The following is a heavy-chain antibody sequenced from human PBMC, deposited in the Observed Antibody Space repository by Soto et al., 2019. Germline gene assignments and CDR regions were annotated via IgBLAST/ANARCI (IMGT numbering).Heavy chain of an antibody. J-gene: IGHJ6*02. CDR2: ISGSGGST. CDR3: AKAPGVYYYYGMDV. CDR1: GFTFSSYA. V-gene: IGHV3-23*01. D-gene: IGHD3-10*01. Sequence: GGSLRLSCAASGFTFSSYAMSWVRQAPGKGLEWVSAISGSGGSTYYADSVKGRFTISRDNSKNTLYLQMNSLRAEDTAVYYCAKAPGVYYYYGMDVWGQGTTVTVSS.